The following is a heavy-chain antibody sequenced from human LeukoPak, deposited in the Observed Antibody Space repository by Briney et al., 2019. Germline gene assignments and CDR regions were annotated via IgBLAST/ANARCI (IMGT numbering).Heavy chain of an antibody. CDR2: ISYDGSNK. Sequence: PGGSLRLSCAASGFTFSSYWMSWVRQAPGKGLEWVAVISYDGSNKYYADSVKGRFTISRDNSKNTLYLQMNSLRAEDTAVYYCARWLAVAETYYFDYWGQGTLVTVSS. CDR1: GFTFSSYW. D-gene: IGHD6-19*01. CDR3: ARWLAVAETYYFDY. J-gene: IGHJ4*02. V-gene: IGHV3-30*03.